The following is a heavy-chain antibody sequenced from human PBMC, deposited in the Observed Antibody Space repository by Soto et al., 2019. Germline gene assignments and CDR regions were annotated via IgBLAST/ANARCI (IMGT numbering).Heavy chain of an antibody. J-gene: IGHJ6*02. CDR3: ASDFRTRGWFRQAGNFAMDV. V-gene: IGHV1-2*02. D-gene: IGHD6-19*01. CDR1: GYPYTNSY. CDR2: IHTNTGGT. Sequence: QVQLVQSGAEVRKPGASVKVSCKASGYPYTNSYMHWVRQAPGQGLEWMGWIHTNTGGTNYAQKLQGRVTMIRDTSVSTIYMELNRLTSDDTAIYFCASDFRTRGWFRQAGNFAMDVWGQGTTVTVS.